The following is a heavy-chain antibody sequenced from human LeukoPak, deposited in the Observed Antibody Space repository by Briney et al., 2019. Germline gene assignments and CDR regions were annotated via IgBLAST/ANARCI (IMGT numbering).Heavy chain of an antibody. Sequence: GGSLRLSCAASGFTFSSYSMNWVRQAPGKGLEWVSSISSSSSYIYYADSVKGRFTISRDNAKNSLYLQMNSLRAEDTAVYHCARGRSSMIVVDAFDIWGQGTMVTVSS. CDR1: GFTFSSYS. CDR2: ISSSSSYI. V-gene: IGHV3-21*01. D-gene: IGHD3-22*01. CDR3: ARGRSSMIVVDAFDI. J-gene: IGHJ3*02.